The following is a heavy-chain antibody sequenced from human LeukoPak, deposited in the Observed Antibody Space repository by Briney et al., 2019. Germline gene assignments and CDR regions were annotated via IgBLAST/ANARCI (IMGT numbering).Heavy chain of an antibody. CDR1: GFTFSSYS. CDR3: ASLVVVPVATGGSFDP. V-gene: IGHV3-48*04. J-gene: IGHJ5*02. Sequence: GGSLRLSCAASGFTFSSYSMNWVRQAPGKGLEWVSYISSSSNTIYYADSVKGRFTISRDNAKNSLYLQMNSLRAEDTAVYYCASLVVVPVATGGSFDPWGQGTLVTVSS. D-gene: IGHD2-2*01. CDR2: ISSSSNTI.